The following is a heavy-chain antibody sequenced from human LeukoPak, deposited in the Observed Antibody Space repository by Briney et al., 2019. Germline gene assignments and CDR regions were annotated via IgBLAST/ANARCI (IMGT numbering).Heavy chain of an antibody. J-gene: IGHJ3*02. D-gene: IGHD3-22*01. CDR3: AKDSTMIVGSLDI. CDR2: IYSGGST. CDR1: GFTVSSNY. V-gene: IGHV3-66*01. Sequence: GGSLRLSCAASGFTVSSNYMSWVRQAPGKGLEWVSVIYSGGSTYYADSVKGRFTISRDNSKNTLYLQMNSLRAEDTAVYYCAKDSTMIVGSLDIWGQGTMVTVSS.